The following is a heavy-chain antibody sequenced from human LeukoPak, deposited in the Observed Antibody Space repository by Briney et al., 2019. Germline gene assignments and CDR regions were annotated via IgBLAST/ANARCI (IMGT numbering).Heavy chain of an antibody. CDR3: ARDLLGDGWFDP. CDR2: IKQDGSVK. J-gene: IGHJ5*02. D-gene: IGHD2-21*02. Sequence: GGPLRLSCAASGFTLSRYWMSWVRQATGTGLEGVANIKQDGSVKYYVDSVKGRFTISRDNAKNSLYLQMNSLRAEDTAVYYCARDLLGDGWFDPWGQGTLVTVSS. V-gene: IGHV3-7*01. CDR1: GFTLSRYW.